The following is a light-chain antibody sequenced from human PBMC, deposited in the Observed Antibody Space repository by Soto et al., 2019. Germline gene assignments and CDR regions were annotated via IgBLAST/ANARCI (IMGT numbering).Light chain of an antibody. J-gene: IGLJ1*01. Sequence: QSVMSQPPSVSAAPGQRVTISCSGSSSNIGGNSVSWYQQLPGTAHKLLIYDDDQRPSGIPDRFSGSKSGTSATLGITGFQTGDEADYYCGSWDSRLSAYVFGTGTKLTVL. CDR3: GSWDSRLSAYV. CDR2: DDD. V-gene: IGLV1-51*01. CDR1: SSNIGGNS.